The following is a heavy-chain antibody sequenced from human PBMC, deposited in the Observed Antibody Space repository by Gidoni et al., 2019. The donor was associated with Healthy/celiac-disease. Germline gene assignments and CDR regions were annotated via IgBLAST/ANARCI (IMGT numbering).Heavy chain of an antibody. Sequence: QVPLVPSGAEVKNPGASVKVSCKVSAYTLTDCSMHWVRQAPGKGLEWMGGFDPEDGETIYGQKFQGRVTMTEDTSTDTAYMELSSLRSEDTAVYYCATDLRASGSYYGILGIDYWGQGTLVTVSS. CDR2: FDPEDGET. CDR1: AYTLTDCS. CDR3: ATDLRASGSYYGILGIDY. V-gene: IGHV1-24*01. D-gene: IGHD1-26*01. J-gene: IGHJ4*02.